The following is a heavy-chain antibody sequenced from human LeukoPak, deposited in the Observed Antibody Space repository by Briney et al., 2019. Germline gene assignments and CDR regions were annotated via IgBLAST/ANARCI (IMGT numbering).Heavy chain of an antibody. CDR1: GYTFTSYG. V-gene: IGHV1-18*01. D-gene: IGHD3-3*01. J-gene: IGHJ3*02. CDR3: ARVLGAYYDFWSGHPDAFDI. Sequence: ASVKVSCKASGYTFTSYGISWVRQAPGQGLEWMGWISAYNGNTNYAQKLQGRVTMTTDTSTSTAYMELRSLRSDDTAVYYCARVLGAYYDFWSGHPDAFDIWGQGTLVTVPS. CDR2: ISAYNGNT.